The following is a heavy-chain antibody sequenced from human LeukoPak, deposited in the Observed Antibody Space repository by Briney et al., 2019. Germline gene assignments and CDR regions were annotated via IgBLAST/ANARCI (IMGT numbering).Heavy chain of an antibody. V-gene: IGHV1-69*13. J-gene: IGHJ4*02. D-gene: IGHD4-17*01. CDR1: GGTFSSYA. CDR3: ARVHPRAPTVTTYYFDY. CDR2: IIPIFGTA. Sequence: GASVKVSCKASGGTFSSYAISWVRQAPGQGLEWMGGIIPIFGTANYAQKLQGRVTITADESTSTAYMELSSLRSEDTAVYYCARVHPRAPTVTTYYFDYWGQGTLVTVSS.